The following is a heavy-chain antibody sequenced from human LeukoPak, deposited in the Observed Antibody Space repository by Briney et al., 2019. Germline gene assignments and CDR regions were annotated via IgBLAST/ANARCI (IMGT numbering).Heavy chain of an antibody. V-gene: IGHV3-53*01. J-gene: IGHJ4*02. CDR3: ARGEDPLAANPLAY. Sequence: GGSVSLFCAASGFTLFTNHMTGPPHARGEAVEGGLFLYNEGNTKYADSVQGRFTISSDNSKNTLYVEMNSLSPDDTAVYYCARGEDPLAANPLAYWGQGTLVTVSS. CDR1: GFTLFTNH. CDR2: LYNEGNT. D-gene: IGHD2-15*01.